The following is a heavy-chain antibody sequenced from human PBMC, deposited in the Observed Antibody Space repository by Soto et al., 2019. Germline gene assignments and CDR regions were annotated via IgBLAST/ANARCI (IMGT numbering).Heavy chain of an antibody. J-gene: IGHJ4*02. V-gene: IGHV3-64*02. CDR2: ISSNGGST. CDR3: ASAPNRYYFDD. CDR1: GFTFSSYA. Sequence: PGGSLRLSCAASGFTFSSYAMHWVRQAPGKGLEYVSAISSNGGSTYYADSVKGRFTVSRDNSKNTLYLQMGSLRAEDTAVYYCASAPNRYYFDDWGQGILVTVSS. D-gene: IGHD3-16*02.